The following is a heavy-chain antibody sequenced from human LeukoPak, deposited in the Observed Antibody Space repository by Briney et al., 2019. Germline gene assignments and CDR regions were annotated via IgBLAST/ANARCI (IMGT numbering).Heavy chain of an antibody. CDR1: GYTFTNYY. CDR2: IYPGDSDT. V-gene: IGHV5-51*01. D-gene: IGHD4-23*01. Sequence: GESLKISCKVSGYTFTNYYIGWVRQMPGKGLEWMGIIYPGDSDTRYSPSFQGQVTISVDKSINTAYLQWSSLRASDTAMYYCARPYLFSVTALGFWGQGTLVTVSS. CDR3: ARPYLFSVTALGF. J-gene: IGHJ4*02.